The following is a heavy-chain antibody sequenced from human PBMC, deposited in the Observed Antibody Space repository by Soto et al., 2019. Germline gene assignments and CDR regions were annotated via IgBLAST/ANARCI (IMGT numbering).Heavy chain of an antibody. V-gene: IGHV4-59*01. Sequence: PSETLSLTCTVSGGSISSYYWSWIRQPPGKGLEWIGYIYYSGSTNYNPSLKSRVTISVDTSKNQFSLKLSSVTAADTAVYYCARDQYSSHYYYYGMDVWGQGTTVTVSS. CDR2: IYYSGST. D-gene: IGHD6-13*01. CDR1: GGSISSYY. CDR3: ARDQYSSHYYYYGMDV. J-gene: IGHJ6*02.